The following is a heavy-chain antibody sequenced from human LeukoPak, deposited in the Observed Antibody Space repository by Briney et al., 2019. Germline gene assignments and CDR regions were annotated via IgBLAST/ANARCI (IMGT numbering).Heavy chain of an antibody. J-gene: IGHJ4*02. CDR1: GYTFTGYY. D-gene: IGHD3-10*01. Sequence: ASVKVSCKASGYTFTGYYMHWVRQAPGQGLEWMGWINAGNGNTKYSQRFQDRITISRDTSATTAYMELSSLTSEDTAVYYCARTFYSASGSYPHWGQGTLVTVSS. CDR3: ARTFYSASGSYPH. V-gene: IGHV1-3*01. CDR2: INAGNGNT.